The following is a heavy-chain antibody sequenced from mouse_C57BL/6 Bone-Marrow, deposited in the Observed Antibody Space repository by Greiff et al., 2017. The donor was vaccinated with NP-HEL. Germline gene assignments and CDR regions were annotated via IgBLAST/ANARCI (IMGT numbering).Heavy chain of an antibody. Sequence: VQLQQSGPELVKPGASVKISCKASGYAFSSSWMNWVKQRPGKGLEWIGRIYPGDGDTNYNGKFKGKATLTADKSSSTAYMQLSSLTSEDSAVYFCAREHYYGSSDYWGQGTTLTVSS. D-gene: IGHD1-1*01. CDR2: IYPGDGDT. CDR3: AREHYYGSSDY. V-gene: IGHV1-82*01. J-gene: IGHJ2*01. CDR1: GYAFSSSW.